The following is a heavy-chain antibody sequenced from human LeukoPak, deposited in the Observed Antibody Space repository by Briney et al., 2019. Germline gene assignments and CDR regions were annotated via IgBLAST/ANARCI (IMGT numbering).Heavy chain of an antibody. D-gene: IGHD6-13*01. V-gene: IGHV3-23*01. J-gene: IGHJ4*02. Sequence: GSLRPSCAASGFTFSSYAMSWVRQAPGKGLEWVSGISGSGGSTYYADPVKGRFTISRDNSRNTLYLQMNSPRAEDTAVYYCAILPGYSSGWYEVNYWGQGTLVTVSS. CDR1: GFTFSSYA. CDR3: AILPGYSSGWYEVNY. CDR2: ISGSGGST.